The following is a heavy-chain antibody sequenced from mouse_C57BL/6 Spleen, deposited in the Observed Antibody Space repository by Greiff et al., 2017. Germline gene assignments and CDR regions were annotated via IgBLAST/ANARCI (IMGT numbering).Heavy chain of an antibody. CDR1: GYTFTDYN. CDR3: ARKEVHSSWFAY. J-gene: IGHJ3*01. V-gene: IGHV1-18*01. CDR2: INPNNGGT. D-gene: IGHD1-1*01. Sequence: DVKLQESGPELVKPGASVKIPCKASGYTFTDYNMDWVKQSHGKSLEWIGDINPNNGGTIYNQKFKGKATLTVDKSSSTAYMELRSLTSEDTAVYYCARKEVHSSWFAYWGQGTLVTVSA.